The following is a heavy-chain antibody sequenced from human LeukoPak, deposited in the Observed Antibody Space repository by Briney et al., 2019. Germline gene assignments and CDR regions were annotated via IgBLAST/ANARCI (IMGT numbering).Heavy chain of an antibody. V-gene: IGHV3-7*01. CDR2: IKEDGSEE. J-gene: IGHJ4*02. CDR3: ASLWFGGL. Sequence: GGSLRLSRVASGFTFSKYLMTWVRQAPGKGLEWVANIKEDGSEEFYDDSVKGRFTISRDNAKSSVYLQRNSLRGEDTAVYYCASLWFGGLWGQGTQVSVSS. D-gene: IGHD3-10*01. CDR1: GFTFSKYL.